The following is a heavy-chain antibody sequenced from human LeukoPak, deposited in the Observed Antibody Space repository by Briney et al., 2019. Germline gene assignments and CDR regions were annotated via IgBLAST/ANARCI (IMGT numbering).Heavy chain of an antibody. CDR3: ARHMVLSPCDY. V-gene: IGHV3-11*01. J-gene: IGHJ4*02. CDR1: GFRFDDYY. CDR2: ISASGGMM. D-gene: IGHD4/OR15-4a*01. Sequence: PGGSLRLSCAASGFRFDDYYLSWIRQAPGKGLEWISFISASGGMMDHADSVKGRFTISRDNAKNSVYLEMNNLRAEDTAVYHCARHMVLSPCDYWGPGTLVTVYS.